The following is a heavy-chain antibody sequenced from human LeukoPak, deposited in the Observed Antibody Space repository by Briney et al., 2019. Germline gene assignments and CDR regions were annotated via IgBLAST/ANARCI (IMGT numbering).Heavy chain of an antibody. V-gene: IGHV3-11*01. CDR1: GFHFSDYY. CDR2: TSDRGDTI. J-gene: IGHJ4*02. Sequence: PGGSLRLSCTASGFHFSDYYMSWIRQAPGKGLEWVSYTSDRGDTIYYADSVKGRFTISRDNANNSVSLQMNSLRPEDTAVYCARLKAGNWGPGTLVAVSS. CDR3: ARLKAGN.